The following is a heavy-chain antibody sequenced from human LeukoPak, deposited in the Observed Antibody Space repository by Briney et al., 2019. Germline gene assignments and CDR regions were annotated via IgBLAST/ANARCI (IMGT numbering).Heavy chain of an antibody. Sequence: PSETLSLTCAVYGGSFSGYYWSWIRQPPGKGLEWIGEINHSGSTNYNPSLKSRVTISVDTSKNQFSLKLSSVTAADTAVYYCAGGRGISRFYYYYMDVWGKGATITVSS. D-gene: IGHD2/OR15-2a*01. CDR1: GGSFSGYY. CDR3: AGGRGISRFYYYYMDV. CDR2: INHSGST. V-gene: IGHV4-34*01. J-gene: IGHJ6*03.